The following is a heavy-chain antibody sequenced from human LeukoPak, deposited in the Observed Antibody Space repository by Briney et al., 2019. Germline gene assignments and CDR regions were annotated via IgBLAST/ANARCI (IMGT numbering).Heavy chain of an antibody. CDR2: TVGSRPDT. V-gene: IGHV3-23*01. D-gene: IGHD1-26*01. CDR3: AKGVRATLYYFDY. Sequence: PGGSLRLSCAASGFTFTNYAMSWVRQTPGKGLEWVAATVGSRPDTYHADSVKGRFTVSRDNSRNSLYLQMNSLRAEDTALYYCAKGVRATLYYFDYWGQGTLVTVSS. J-gene: IGHJ4*02. CDR1: GFTFTNYA.